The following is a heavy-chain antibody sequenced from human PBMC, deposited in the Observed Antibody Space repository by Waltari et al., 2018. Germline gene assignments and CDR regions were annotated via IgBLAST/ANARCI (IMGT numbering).Heavy chain of an antibody. V-gene: IGHV1-8*01. CDR3: ADLAGDPARAFDI. J-gene: IGHJ3*02. CDR2: MNPNSGNT. D-gene: IGHD2-21*02. Sequence: QVQLVQSGAEVKKPGASVKVSCKASGYTFTSYDINWVRQATGQGLEWMGWMNPNSGNTGYAQKFQGRVTITRDTSASTAYMELSSLRSEDTAVYYCADLAGDPARAFDIWGQGTMVTVSS. CDR1: GYTFTSYD.